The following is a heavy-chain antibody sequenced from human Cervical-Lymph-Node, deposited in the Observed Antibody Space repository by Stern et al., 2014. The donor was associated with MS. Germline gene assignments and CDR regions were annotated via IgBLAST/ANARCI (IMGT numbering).Heavy chain of an antibody. CDR2: IVAGSGKT. Sequence: MQLVESGPEVKKPGTSVKVSCKASGFTFTSSAVQWVRQARGQRLEWIGWIVAGSGKTHYAQKFQERVTITRDMSTSTAYMELSSLRSEDTAVYYCAARANYYDSPGDWFDPWGQGTLVTVSS. V-gene: IGHV1-58*01. CDR1: GFTFTSSA. J-gene: IGHJ5*02. D-gene: IGHD3-22*01. CDR3: AARANYYDSPGDWFDP.